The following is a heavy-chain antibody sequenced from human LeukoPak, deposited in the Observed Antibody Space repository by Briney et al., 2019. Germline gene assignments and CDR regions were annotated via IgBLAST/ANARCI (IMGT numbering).Heavy chain of an antibody. J-gene: IGHJ5*02. Sequence: GTLRLSCAASGFTFSSYGMSWVRQAPGKGLEWIGEINHSGSTNYNPSLKSRVTISVDTSKNQFSLKLSSVTAADTAVYYCACRYSSGYYHANWFDPWGQGTLVTVSS. CDR2: INHSGST. CDR1: GFTFSSYG. D-gene: IGHD3-22*01. V-gene: IGHV4-34*08. CDR3: ACRYSSGYYHANWFDP.